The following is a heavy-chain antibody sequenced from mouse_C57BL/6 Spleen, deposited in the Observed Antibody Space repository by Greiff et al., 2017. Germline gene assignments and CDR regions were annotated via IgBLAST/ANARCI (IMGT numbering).Heavy chain of an antibody. CDR3: ARSTMVTEDYFDY. Sequence: EVQGVESGGGLVKPGGSLKLSCAASGFTFSDYGMHWVRQAPEKGLEWVACISSGSSTIYYAATVKGRFAISRDNAKTTLFLQMTSLRSEDTAMYYCARSTMVTEDYFDYWGQGTTLTVSS. V-gene: IGHV5-17*01. CDR1: GFTFSDYG. D-gene: IGHD2-2*01. J-gene: IGHJ2*01. CDR2: ISSGSSTI.